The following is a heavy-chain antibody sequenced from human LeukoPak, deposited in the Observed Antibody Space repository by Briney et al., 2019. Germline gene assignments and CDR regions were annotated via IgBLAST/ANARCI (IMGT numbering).Heavy chain of an antibody. J-gene: IGHJ4*02. CDR2: IYYSGST. V-gene: IGHV4-31*03. CDR3: ARESLTSCFDY. D-gene: IGHD2-2*01. CDR1: GGSISSGGYY. Sequence: SSETLSLTCTVSGGSISSGGYYWSWIRQHPGKGLEWIGYIYYSGSTYYNPSLKSRVTISVDTSKNQFSLKLSSVTAADTAVYYCARESLTSCFDYWGQGTLVTVSS.